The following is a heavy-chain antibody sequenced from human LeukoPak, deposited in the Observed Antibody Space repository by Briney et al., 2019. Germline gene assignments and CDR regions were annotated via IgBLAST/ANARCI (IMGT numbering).Heavy chain of an antibody. Sequence: ASVKVSCKASGYTFAGYYMHWVRQAPGQGLEWMGWINPNSGGTNYAQKFQGWVTMTRDTSISTAYMELSRLRSDDTAVYYCARNVASSSWFPFDYWGQGTLVTVSS. V-gene: IGHV1-2*04. J-gene: IGHJ4*02. CDR3: ARNVASSSWFPFDY. CDR1: GYTFAGYY. CDR2: INPNSGGT. D-gene: IGHD6-13*01.